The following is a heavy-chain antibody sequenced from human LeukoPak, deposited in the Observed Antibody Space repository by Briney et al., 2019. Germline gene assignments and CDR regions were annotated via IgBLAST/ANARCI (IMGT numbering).Heavy chain of an antibody. Sequence: GGSLRLSCETSGFNINANYMNWVRQAPGKGLEWVSVIYTRGNADYAESVRGRFTISRDNSKQTLYLQMNNLRVEDTAVYYCARDSSNWGFFDYWGQGAQVTVSS. J-gene: IGHJ4*02. CDR3: ARDSSNWGFFDY. D-gene: IGHD7-27*01. V-gene: IGHV3-66*01. CDR2: IYTRGNA. CDR1: GFNINANY.